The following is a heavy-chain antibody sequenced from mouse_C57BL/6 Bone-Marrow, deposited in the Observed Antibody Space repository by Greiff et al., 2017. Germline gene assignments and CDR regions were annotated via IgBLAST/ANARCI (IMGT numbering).Heavy chain of an antibody. CDR3: AGSHNWGWFAD. D-gene: IGHD4-1*01. CDR1: GFTFSDYY. V-gene: IGHV5-12*01. Sequence: EVMLVESGGGLVQPGGSLKLSCAASGFTFSDYYMYWVRQTPEKKLEWVAYISSGGGSTYYPDTVKGRFTISRDNAKNTLYLQMSRLKSEDTAMYYCAGSHNWGWFADWGQGTLVTVSA. CDR2: ISSGGGST. J-gene: IGHJ3*01.